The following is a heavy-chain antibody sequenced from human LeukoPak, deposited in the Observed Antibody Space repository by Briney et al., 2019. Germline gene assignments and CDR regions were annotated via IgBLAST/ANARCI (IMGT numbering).Heavy chain of an antibody. V-gene: IGHV1-69*13. CDR3: ARENYYYYYMDV. CDR2: IIPIFGTA. J-gene: IGHJ6*03. CDR1: GGTFSSYA. Sequence: GASVKVSCKASGGTFSSYAISWVRQAPGQGLEWMGGIIPIFGTANYAQKFQGRVTITADESTSTAYMELRSLRSDDTAVYYCARENYYYYYMDVWGKGTTVTVSS.